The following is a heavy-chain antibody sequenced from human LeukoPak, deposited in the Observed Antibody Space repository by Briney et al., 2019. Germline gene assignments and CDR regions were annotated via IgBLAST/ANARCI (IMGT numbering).Heavy chain of an antibody. Sequence: SVKVSCKASGGTFSSYAISWVRQAPGQGLEWMGGIIPIFGTANYAQKFQGRVTISTDESTSTAYMELSSLRSEDTAVYYCARDQVVGANYYFDYWGQGTLVTVSS. CDR1: GGTFSSYA. J-gene: IGHJ4*02. D-gene: IGHD1-26*01. V-gene: IGHV1-69*05. CDR3: ARDQVVGANYYFDY. CDR2: IIPIFGTA.